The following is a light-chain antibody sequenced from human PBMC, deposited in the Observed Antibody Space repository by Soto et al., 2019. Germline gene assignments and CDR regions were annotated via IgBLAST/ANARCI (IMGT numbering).Light chain of an antibody. Sequence: QSVLTQPPSASGTPGQRVTISCSGSSSNIGSNTVNWYQQLPGTAPKLLIYTNNQRPSGVPDRFSGSKSGTSASLAISGLQSDDEADYYCAAWDDSLNGWVFGGGTKVTV. V-gene: IGLV1-44*01. CDR1: SSNIGSNT. CDR2: TNN. J-gene: IGLJ3*02. CDR3: AAWDDSLNGWV.